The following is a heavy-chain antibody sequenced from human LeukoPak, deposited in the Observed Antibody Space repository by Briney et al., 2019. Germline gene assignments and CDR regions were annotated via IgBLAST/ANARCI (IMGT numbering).Heavy chain of an antibody. V-gene: IGHV3-20*04. D-gene: IGHD4-17*01. CDR1: GFTFDDYG. CDR2: INWKGGST. J-gene: IGHJ4*02. Sequence: GGSLRLSCAASGFTFDDYGMSWVRQAPGKGLEGVSGINWKGGSTVYADSVKGGFTISRDNAKNSLHMQMNSLRAEDTALYYRARADYGDYFYFDYWGQGTLVTVSS. CDR3: ARADYGDYFYFDY.